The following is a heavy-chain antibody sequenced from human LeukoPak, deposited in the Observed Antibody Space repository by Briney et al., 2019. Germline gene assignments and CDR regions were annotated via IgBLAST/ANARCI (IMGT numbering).Heavy chain of an antibody. CDR2: ICYSGST. J-gene: IGHJ3*02. V-gene: IGHV4-59*08. D-gene: IGHD3-22*01. CDR1: GGSISSYY. Sequence: PSETLSLTCTVSGGSISSYYWSWIRQPPGKGLEWIGYICYSGSTNYNPSLKSRVTISVDTSKNQFSLKLSSVTAADTAVYYCARVEDYYDSSGYYRGAFDIWGQGTMVTVSS. CDR3: ARVEDYYDSSGYYRGAFDI.